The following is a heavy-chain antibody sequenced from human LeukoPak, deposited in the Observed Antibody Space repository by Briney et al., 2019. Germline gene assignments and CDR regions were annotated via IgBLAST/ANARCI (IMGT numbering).Heavy chain of an antibody. V-gene: IGHV1-2*02. CDR1: GGTFSNYA. Sequence: ASVKVSCKASGGTFSNYAISWVRQAPGQGLEWMGWINPNSGGTNYAQKFQGRVTMTRDTSISTAYMELSRLRSDDTAVYYCAREAGLRGYFDYWGQGTLVTVSS. J-gene: IGHJ4*02. CDR3: AREAGLRGYFDY. CDR2: INPNSGGT. D-gene: IGHD4-17*01.